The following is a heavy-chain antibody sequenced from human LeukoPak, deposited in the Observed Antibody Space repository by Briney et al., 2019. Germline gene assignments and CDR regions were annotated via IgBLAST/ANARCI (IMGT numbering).Heavy chain of an antibody. D-gene: IGHD1-26*01. Sequence: PSETLSLTCTVSGGSISSSSCHWGWIRQSPGKGLERIGNIYYGGSTYYNPSLQSRVTISVDTSKNQFSLKLGSVTAADTAVYYCARDRIVGIERPVDVWGQGTTVTVSS. CDR2: IYYGGST. CDR1: GGSISSSSCH. V-gene: IGHV4-39*02. CDR3: ARDRIVGIERPVDV. J-gene: IGHJ6*02.